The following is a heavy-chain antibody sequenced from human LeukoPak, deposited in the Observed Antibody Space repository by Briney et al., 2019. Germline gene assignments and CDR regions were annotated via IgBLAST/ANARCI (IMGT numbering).Heavy chain of an antibody. Sequence: ASVKVSCKASGYTFTGYWMHWVRQAPGQGPEWMGVISPSGGSTIYAQKFQGRVTMTEDTSTDTAYMELSSLRSEDTAVYYCATLIYDSSGYWFDYWGQGTLVTVSS. CDR2: ISPSGGST. CDR3: ATLIYDSSGYWFDY. J-gene: IGHJ4*02. CDR1: GYTFTGYW. D-gene: IGHD3-22*01. V-gene: IGHV1-46*01.